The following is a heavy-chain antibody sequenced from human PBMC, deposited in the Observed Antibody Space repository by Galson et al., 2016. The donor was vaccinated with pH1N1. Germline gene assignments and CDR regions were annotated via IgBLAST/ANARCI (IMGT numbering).Heavy chain of an antibody. CDR2: IKADGSEK. V-gene: IGHV3-7*03. Sequence: SLRLSCAASGFSVSDNYMSWVRQAPGKGLEWVANIKADGSEKYYVDSVKGLFTISRDNAKNSLYLQMNSLRAEDTAVYYCVRAIGSYGSYWGQGTLVTVSS. CDR1: GFSVSDNY. CDR3: VRAIGSYGSY. D-gene: IGHD4-17*01. J-gene: IGHJ4*02.